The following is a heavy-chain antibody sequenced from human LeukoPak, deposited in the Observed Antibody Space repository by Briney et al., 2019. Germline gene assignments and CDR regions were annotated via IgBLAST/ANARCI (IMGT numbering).Heavy chain of an antibody. J-gene: IGHJ3*02. CDR1: RGTHLSYA. D-gene: IGHD3-9*01. CDR3: ARDYDILTGYNYDAFDI. V-gene: IGHV1-69*13. CDR2: IIPIFGTA. Sequence: SVTDSCKAYRGTHLSYALSRLRQAPAQGLEWMGGIIPIFGTANYAQKFQGRVTITADESTSTAYMELSSLRSEDTAVYYCARDYDILTGYNYDAFDIWGQGTMVTVSS.